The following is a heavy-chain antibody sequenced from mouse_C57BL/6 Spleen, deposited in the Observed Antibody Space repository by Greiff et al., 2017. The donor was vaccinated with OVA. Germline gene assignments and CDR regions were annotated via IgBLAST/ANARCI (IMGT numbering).Heavy chain of an antibody. Sequence: VQGVESGAELVRPGTSVKVSCKASGYAFTNYLIEWVKQRPGQGLEWIGVINPGSGGTNYNEKFKGKATLTADKSSSTAYMQLSSLTSEDSAVYFCARGLLYPYFDYWGQGTTLTVSS. CDR3: ARGLLYPYFDY. J-gene: IGHJ2*01. CDR2: INPGSGGT. D-gene: IGHD2-12*01. CDR1: GYAFTNYL. V-gene: IGHV1-54*01.